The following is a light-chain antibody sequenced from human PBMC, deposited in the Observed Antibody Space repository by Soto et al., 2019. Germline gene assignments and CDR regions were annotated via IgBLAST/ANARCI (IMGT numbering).Light chain of an antibody. Sequence: EIVMTQSPATLSVSPGERATLSCRASQSVTSNLAWYQQKPGHAPRLLIYGASTRATGIPARFSGSGSGTEFTLTISSLQPEDFAVYCCQQYNNWPPTFGQGTKVDIK. CDR1: QSVTSN. CDR3: QQYNNWPPT. V-gene: IGKV3-15*01. J-gene: IGKJ1*01. CDR2: GAS.